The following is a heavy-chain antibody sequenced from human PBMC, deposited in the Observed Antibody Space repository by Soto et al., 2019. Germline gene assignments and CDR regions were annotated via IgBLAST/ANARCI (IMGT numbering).Heavy chain of an antibody. Sequence: SETLSLTCTVSGGSISSYYLSWIRQPPGKGLEWIGQIYYSGSTNYNPSLKSRVTISVDTSKNQFSLKLSSVTAADTAVYYCARRGSGWYFVYWGQGTLVTVYS. D-gene: IGHD6-19*01. CDR1: GGSISSYY. CDR2: IYYSGST. CDR3: ARRGSGWYFVY. J-gene: IGHJ4*02. V-gene: IGHV4-59*01.